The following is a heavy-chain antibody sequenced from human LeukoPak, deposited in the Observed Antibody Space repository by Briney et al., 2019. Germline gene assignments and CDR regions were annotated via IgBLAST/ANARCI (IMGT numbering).Heavy chain of an antibody. D-gene: IGHD6-19*01. J-gene: IGHJ3*02. V-gene: IGHV3-30*04. CDR2: ISFDGSNK. Sequence: GGSLRLSCAASGFTFSNYAMHWVRQAPGKGLEWVAVISFDGSNKYYADSVKGRLTISRDYSKNTLYLQMNSLRAEDTAVYNCARPRYSSGWYPGAFDIWGQGTMVTVSS. CDR3: ARPRYSSGWYPGAFDI. CDR1: GFTFSNYA.